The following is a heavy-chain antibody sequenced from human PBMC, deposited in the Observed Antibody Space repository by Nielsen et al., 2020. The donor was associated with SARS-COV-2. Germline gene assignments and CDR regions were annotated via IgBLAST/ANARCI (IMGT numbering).Heavy chain of an antibody. V-gene: IGHV3-7*03. CDR3: ARGNKELDYYYYYMDV. CDR1: GFTFSRYW. J-gene: IGHJ6*03. D-gene: IGHD3-10*01. CDR2: INQDGSAK. Sequence: GESLKISCAASGFTFSRYWMTWVRQAPGKGLEWMANINQDGSAKYYVDSVKGRFTISRDNAKNSLFLQMNSLRAEDTAVYYCARGNKELDYYYYYMDVWGKGTAVTVSS.